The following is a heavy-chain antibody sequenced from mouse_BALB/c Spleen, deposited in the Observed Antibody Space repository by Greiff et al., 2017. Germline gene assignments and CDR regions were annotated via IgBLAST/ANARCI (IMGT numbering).Heavy chain of an antibody. J-gene: IGHJ4*01. CDR2: INPYNDGT. Sequence: VQLQQSGPELVKPGASVKMSCKASGYTFTSYVMHWVKQKPGQGLEWIGYINPYNDGTKYNEKFKGKATLTSDKSSSTAYMELSSLTSEDSAVYYCARGGLLRLSYAMDYWGQGTSVTVSS. CDR3: ARGGLLRLSYAMDY. V-gene: IGHV1-14*01. CDR1: GYTFTSYV. D-gene: IGHD1-2*01.